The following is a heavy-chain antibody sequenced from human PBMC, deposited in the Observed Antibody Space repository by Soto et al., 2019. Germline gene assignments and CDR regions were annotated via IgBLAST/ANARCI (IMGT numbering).Heavy chain of an antibody. CDR3: GKTSIVRATFNYFDS. D-gene: IGHD1-26*01. CDR1: GFTFSDYG. V-gene: IGHV3-30*18. CDR2: ISYDGSKK. J-gene: IGHJ4*02. Sequence: PGGSLRLSCAASGFTFSDYGIHWVRQAPGKGLEWVAVISYDGSKKYYADSVKGRFTISRDNSENTLYLQMNSLSAEDTAFYYCGKTSIVRATFNYFDSWGQGTLVTVSS.